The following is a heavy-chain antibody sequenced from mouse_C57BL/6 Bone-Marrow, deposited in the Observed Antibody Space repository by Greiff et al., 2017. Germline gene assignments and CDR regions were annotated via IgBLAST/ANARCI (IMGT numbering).Heavy chain of an antibody. CDR2: ISGGGGNT. V-gene: IGHV5-9*01. Sequence: EVMLVESGGGLVKPGGSLKLSCAASGFTFSSYTMSWVRQTPEKRLEWVATISGGGGNTYYPDSVKGRFTISIDNAKNTLYLQMSSLRSEDTALYYCARRHYYGTLFAYWGQGTLVTVSA. CDR3: ARRHYYGTLFAY. J-gene: IGHJ3*01. D-gene: IGHD1-1*01. CDR1: GFTFSSYT.